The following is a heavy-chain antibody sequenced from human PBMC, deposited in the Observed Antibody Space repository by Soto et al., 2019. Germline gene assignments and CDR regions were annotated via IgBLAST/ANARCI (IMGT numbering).Heavy chain of an antibody. CDR1: GGSISIGGYY. V-gene: IGHV4-61*08. Sequence: TLSLTCTVSGGSISIGGYYWSWIRQHPGKGLEWIGYIYYSGSTNYNPSLKSRVTISVDTSKNQFSLKLSSVTAADTAVYYCARVRSIWFAAYDHGAFDIWGQGTMVTVSS. D-gene: IGHD3-10*01. CDR2: IYYSGST. J-gene: IGHJ3*02. CDR3: ARVRSIWFAAYDHGAFDI.